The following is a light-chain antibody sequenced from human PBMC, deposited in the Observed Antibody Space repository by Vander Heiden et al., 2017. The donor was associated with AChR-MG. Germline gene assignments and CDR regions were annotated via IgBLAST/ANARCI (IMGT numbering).Light chain of an antibody. J-gene: IGKJ2*01. CDR1: QSITTY. Sequence: DIQMTQSPSSLSASVRDRVTITCRASQSITTYLHWYQQKPGKAPKLLIYSASSLQSGVPSRFSGSGSGTDFTLTISRLQPEDFATYFCQQTDSTPYTFGLGTKLEIK. CDR3: QQTDSTPYT. CDR2: SAS. V-gene: IGKV1-39*01.